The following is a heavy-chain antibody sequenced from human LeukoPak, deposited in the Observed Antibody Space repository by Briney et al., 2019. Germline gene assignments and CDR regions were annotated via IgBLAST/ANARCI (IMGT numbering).Heavy chain of an antibody. Sequence: PSETLSLTCTVSGGSISSYYWSWIRQPPGKGLEWIGYIYYSGSTNYNPSLKSRVAISVDTSKNQFSLKLSSVTAADTAVYYCARLLNAPLRGAFDIWGQGTMVTVSS. J-gene: IGHJ3*02. CDR2: IYYSGST. CDR1: GGSISSYY. D-gene: IGHD2-15*01. CDR3: ARLLNAPLRGAFDI. V-gene: IGHV4-59*01.